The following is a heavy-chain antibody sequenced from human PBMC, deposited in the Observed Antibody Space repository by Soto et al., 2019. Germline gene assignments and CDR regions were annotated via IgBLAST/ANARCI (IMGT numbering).Heavy chain of an antibody. Sequence: LRLSCAASEFTFSMFAMSWVRQAPGKGLEWVSTTSDSGGSTYYAGAVKGRFTISRDSSKDTLFLQMNSLRAEDTAVYFCARALCSGSSCYRRGFDFWGQGTLVTVSS. J-gene: IGHJ4*02. CDR3: ARALCSGSSCYRRGFDF. CDR1: EFTFSMFA. V-gene: IGHV3-23*01. CDR2: TSDSGGST. D-gene: IGHD2-2*02.